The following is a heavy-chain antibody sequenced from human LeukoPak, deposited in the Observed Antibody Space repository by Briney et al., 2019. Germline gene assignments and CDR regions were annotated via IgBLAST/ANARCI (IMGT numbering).Heavy chain of an antibody. CDR3: ARVRMQLWLRHGYYFDY. J-gene: IGHJ4*02. Sequence: SETLSLTCAVYGGSFSGYYWSWIRQPPGKGLEWMGEINHSGSTNYNPSLKSRVTISVDTSKNQFSLKLSSVAAADTAVYYCARVRMQLWLRHGYYFDYWGQGTLVTVSS. CDR1: GGSFSGYY. V-gene: IGHV4-34*01. D-gene: IGHD5-18*01. CDR2: INHSGST.